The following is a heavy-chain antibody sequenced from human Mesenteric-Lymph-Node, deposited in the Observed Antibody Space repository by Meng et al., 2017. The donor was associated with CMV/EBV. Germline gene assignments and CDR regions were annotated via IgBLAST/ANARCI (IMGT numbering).Heavy chain of an antibody. CDR3: ARGGDGPYSNLTF. V-gene: IGHV1-3*04. CDR2: IKTDNGKT. Sequence: CTASSYPFTHVIMQWVRQAHGLSRQWMRWIKTDNGKTENSQQFQGRLSITTDTSANTDHMELRGLRLEDTAVYYCARGGDGPYSNLTFWGQGALVTVSS. J-gene: IGHJ4*02. CDR1: SYPFTHVI. D-gene: IGHD4-11*01.